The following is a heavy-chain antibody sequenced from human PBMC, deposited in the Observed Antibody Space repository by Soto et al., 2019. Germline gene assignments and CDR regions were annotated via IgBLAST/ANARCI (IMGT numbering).Heavy chain of an antibody. D-gene: IGHD2-21*02. CDR2: ISSSSSHI. J-gene: IGHJ4*02. Sequence: EVQLVESGGGLVKPGGSLRLSCAASGFTFSSYSMNWVRQAPGKGLDWVSSISSSSSHIYYADSVKGRFTISRDNAKNSLYLQMDSLRDEDTXXXXXXXXXLYCGGDCYTPDYWGQGTLVTX. CDR1: GFTFSSYS. CDR3: XXXXLYCGGDCYTPDY. V-gene: IGHV3-21*01.